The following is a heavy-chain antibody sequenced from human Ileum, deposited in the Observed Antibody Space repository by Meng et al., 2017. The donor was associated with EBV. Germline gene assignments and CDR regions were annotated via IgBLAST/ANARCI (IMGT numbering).Heavy chain of an antibody. CDR3: VSYAVGAGGIGY. D-gene: IGHD1-26*01. J-gene: IGHJ4*02. CDR1: GVSISSGYFH. Sequence: QVPLQESGPGLVTPSQTLSLTCAVSGVSISSGYFHWSWIRQPPGKGLEWIGHSGSTSYNPSLRSRVTISVDTSKNQFSLKVDSATAGDTAVYYCVSYAVGAGGIGYWGQGILVTVSS. CDR2: HSGST. V-gene: IGHV4-30-4*01.